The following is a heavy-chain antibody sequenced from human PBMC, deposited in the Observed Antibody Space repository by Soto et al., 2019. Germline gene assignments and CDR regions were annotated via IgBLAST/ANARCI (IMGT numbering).Heavy chain of an antibody. J-gene: IGHJ6*03. D-gene: IGHD3-16*01. CDR1: GFTFSSYA. V-gene: IGHV3-23*01. Sequence: EVQLLESGGGLVQPGGSLRLSCAASGFTFSSYAMSWVRQAPGKGLEWVSAISGSGGSTYYADSVKGRFTISSDNSKNTLYLQMNSLRAEDTAVYYCTKGSLGEYYYYYYYMDVWGKGTTVTVSS. CDR2: ISGSGGST. CDR3: TKGSLGEYYYYYYYMDV.